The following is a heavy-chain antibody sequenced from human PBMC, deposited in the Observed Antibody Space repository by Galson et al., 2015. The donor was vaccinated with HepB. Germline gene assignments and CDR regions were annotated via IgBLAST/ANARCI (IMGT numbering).Heavy chain of an antibody. V-gene: IGHV1-69*04. J-gene: IGHJ4*02. CDR1: GGTFSSYA. D-gene: IGHD4-17*01. CDR2: IIPILGIA. CDR3: ARTDGESFDY. Sequence: SVKVSCKASGGTFSSYAISWVRQAPGQGLEWMGRIIPILGIANYAQKFQGRVTITADKSTSTAYMELSSLRSEDTAVNYCARTDGESFDYWGQGTLVTVSS.